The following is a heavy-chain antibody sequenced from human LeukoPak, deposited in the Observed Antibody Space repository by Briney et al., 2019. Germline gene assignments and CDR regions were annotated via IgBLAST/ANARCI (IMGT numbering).Heavy chain of an antibody. CDR1: GFSFDNYA. CDR3: AKDSRRYRDGSNSFDY. Sequence: GGSLRLSCVGSGFSFDNYAMHWVRQVPGKGLEWVAGISWNSGNVVYADSVKGRFTISRDNAKNSLYLHVNILRVEDTAFYYCAKDSRRYRDGSNSFDYWGQGTLVTVSS. CDR2: ISWNSGNV. D-gene: IGHD5-24*01. V-gene: IGHV3-9*01. J-gene: IGHJ4*02.